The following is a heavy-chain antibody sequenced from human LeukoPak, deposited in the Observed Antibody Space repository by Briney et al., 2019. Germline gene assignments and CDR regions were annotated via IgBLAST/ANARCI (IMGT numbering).Heavy chain of an antibody. J-gene: IGHJ2*01. CDR3: ARGVDL. CDR1: SGSLSGYY. CDR2: VTHSGSP. Sequence: SETLSLTCGVSSGSLSGYYWRWIRQPPGGGLEWLGEVTHSGSPNYNPSLKSRVTISGDTSKKQFSLNLKSVTAADTGVYYCARGVDLWGRGTPVTVSS. V-gene: IGHV4-34*01.